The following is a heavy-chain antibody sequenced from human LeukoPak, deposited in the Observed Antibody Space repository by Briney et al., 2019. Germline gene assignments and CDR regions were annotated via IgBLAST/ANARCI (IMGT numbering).Heavy chain of an antibody. CDR2: IIWSGGST. D-gene: IGHD3-10*01. CDR3: ARGYGSGSSHIDY. V-gene: IGHV3-20*04. J-gene: IGHJ4*02. CDR1: GFTFDDYG. Sequence: PGGSLRLSCAASGFTFDDYGMSWVRQAPGKGLEWVSGIIWSGGSTGYADSVKGRFTISRDNAKNSLYLQMNSLRAEDTAVYYCARGYGSGSSHIDYWGQGTLVTVSS.